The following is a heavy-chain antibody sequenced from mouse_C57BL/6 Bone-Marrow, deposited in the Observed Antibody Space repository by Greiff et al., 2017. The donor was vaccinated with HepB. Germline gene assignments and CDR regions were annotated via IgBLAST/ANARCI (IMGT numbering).Heavy chain of an antibody. V-gene: IGHV1-81*01. CDR3: ARNYSNSDWYFDV. Sequence: QVQLQQSGAELARPGASVKLSCKASGYTFTSYGISWVKQRTGQGLEWIGEIYPRSGNTYYNEKFKGKATLTADKSSSTAYMELRSLTSEDSAVYFCARNYSNSDWYFDVWGTGTTVTVSS. CDR2: IYPRSGNT. CDR1: GYTFTSYG. D-gene: IGHD2-5*01. J-gene: IGHJ1*03.